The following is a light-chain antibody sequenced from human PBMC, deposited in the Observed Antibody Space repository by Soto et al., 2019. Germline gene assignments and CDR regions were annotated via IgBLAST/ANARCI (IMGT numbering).Light chain of an antibody. V-gene: IGLV2-14*03. J-gene: IGLJ2*01. Sequence: QSALTQPASVSGSPGQSITISCTGTSSDIGAYDYVSWFQQYSGKAPTLIIYEVRFRPSGFSSRFSGSKSGNTASLTISGLQTEDEADYYCGSYASATLIFGGGTQLTVL. CDR2: EVR. CDR3: GSYASATLI. CDR1: SSDIGAYDY.